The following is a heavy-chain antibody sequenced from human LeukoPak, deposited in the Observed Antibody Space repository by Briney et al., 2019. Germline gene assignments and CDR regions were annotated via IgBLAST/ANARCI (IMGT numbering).Heavy chain of an antibody. Sequence: ASVKVSCKASGGTFSSYAISWVRQAPGQGLEWMGGIIPIFGTANYAQKFQGRVTITADKSTSTAYMELSSLRSEDTAVYYCASLVHYYDSSGPTRVLDYWGQGTLVTVSS. V-gene: IGHV1-69*06. D-gene: IGHD3-22*01. CDR1: GGTFSSYA. J-gene: IGHJ4*02. CDR3: ASLVHYYDSSGPTRVLDY. CDR2: IIPIFGTA.